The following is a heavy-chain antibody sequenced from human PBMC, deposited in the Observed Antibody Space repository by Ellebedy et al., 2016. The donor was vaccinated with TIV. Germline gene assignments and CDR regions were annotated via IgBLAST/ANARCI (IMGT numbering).Heavy chain of an antibody. V-gene: IGHV4-59*01. CDR1: GGSIGFDY. CDR2: ISHSGST. J-gene: IGHJ3*02. CDR3: ARDLYSGHYEGFGAFDI. D-gene: IGHD1-26*01. Sequence: MPSETLSLTCTLPGGSIGFDYWSWIRQSPGKGLEWIGYISHSGSTNYNPSLKSRVTISVDTSKKQISLKLTSVTAADTAVYHCARDLYSGHYEGFGAFDIWGQGTLVTVSS.